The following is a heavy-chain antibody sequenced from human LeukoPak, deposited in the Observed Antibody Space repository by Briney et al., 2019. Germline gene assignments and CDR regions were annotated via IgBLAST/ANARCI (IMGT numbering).Heavy chain of an antibody. Sequence: PSETLSLTCTVSGYSISSGYYWGWIRQPPGKGLEWIGEINHSGSTNYNPSLKSRVTISVDTTKNQFSLKLSSVTAADTAVYYCARGRGGATGSLWVLHHERYFDYWGQGTLVTVSS. CDR1: GYSISSGYY. D-gene: IGHD1-26*01. CDR3: ARGRGGATGSLWVLHHERYFDY. CDR2: INHSGST. J-gene: IGHJ4*02. V-gene: IGHV4-38-2*02.